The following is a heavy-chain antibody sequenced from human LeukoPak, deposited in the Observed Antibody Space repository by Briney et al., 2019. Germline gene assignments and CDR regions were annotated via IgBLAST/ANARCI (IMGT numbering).Heavy chain of an antibody. CDR3: ATLMTTGDKFDS. D-gene: IGHD4-11*01. V-gene: IGHV4-30-2*01. CDR1: GGSISSGIYS. CDR2: IQHSLT. J-gene: IGHJ4*02. Sequence: SETLSLTCTVSGGSISSGIYSWSWIWQPPGRGLEWIGYIQHSLTSYNPSLKSRVTISVDRSKNQFSLKVSSVTAADTAVYYCATLMTTGDKFDSWGQGTLVTVSS.